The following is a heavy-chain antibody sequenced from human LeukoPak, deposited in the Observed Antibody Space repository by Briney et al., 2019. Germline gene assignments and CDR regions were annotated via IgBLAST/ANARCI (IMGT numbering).Heavy chain of an antibody. Sequence: AGGSLRLSCAASGFTFSSYWMSWVRQAPGKGLEWVANIKQDGSERHYVDSVKGRFTISRDNAKNSVYLQMNSLRAEDTAVYYCARDRKDFWSGSLGYWGQRTLVIVSS. J-gene: IGHJ4*02. CDR3: ARDRKDFWSGSLGY. D-gene: IGHD3-3*01. V-gene: IGHV3-7*01. CDR1: GFTFSSYW. CDR2: IKQDGSER.